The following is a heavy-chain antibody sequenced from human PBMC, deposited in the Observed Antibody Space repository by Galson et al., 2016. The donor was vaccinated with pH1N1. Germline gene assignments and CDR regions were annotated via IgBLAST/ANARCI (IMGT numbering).Heavy chain of an antibody. D-gene: IGHD1-7*01. CDR3: ANVDWNYPGGV. J-gene: IGHJ6*02. V-gene: IGHV3-23*05. Sequence: ASGFTLSRYPISWVRQAPGKGLEWVSALHNGNTYNAESVKGRFTISRDNSKNTLYLHMNTLRVEDTAVYYCANVDWNYPGGVWGQGTTVTVSS. CDR1: GFTLSRYP. CDR2: LHNGNT.